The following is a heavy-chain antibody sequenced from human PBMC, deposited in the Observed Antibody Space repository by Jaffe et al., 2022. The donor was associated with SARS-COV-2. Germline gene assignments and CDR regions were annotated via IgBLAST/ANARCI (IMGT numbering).Heavy chain of an antibody. CDR1: GFTFSNYA. Sequence: QVQLVESGGGVVQPGKSLRLSCAASGFTFSNYAMHWVRQAPGKGLEWVTIISYDGDNKYYADSVKGRFTISRDNSKNTLYLQMNTLRTEDTAVYYCARAGYYYDSSGYYDSDFWGQGTLVTVSS. CDR2: ISYDGDNK. J-gene: IGHJ4*02. V-gene: IGHV3-30-3*01. CDR3: ARAGYYYDSSGYYDSDF. D-gene: IGHD3-22*01.